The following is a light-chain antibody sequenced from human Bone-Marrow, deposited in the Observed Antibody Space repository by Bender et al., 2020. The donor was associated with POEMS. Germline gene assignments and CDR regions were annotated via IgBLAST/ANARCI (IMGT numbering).Light chain of an antibody. CDR2: SSH. V-gene: IGLV1-44*01. Sequence: QSVLTQPPSASGTPGQRVTISCSGGSSNIGAHAVNWYQHLPGTAPKLLIYSSHRRPSEGPDRFSGSRSGTSASLAISELQSESGADYYCAVWDDSLNGWVFGGGTKLTVL. CDR3: AVWDDSLNGWV. J-gene: IGLJ3*02. CDR1: SSNIGAHA.